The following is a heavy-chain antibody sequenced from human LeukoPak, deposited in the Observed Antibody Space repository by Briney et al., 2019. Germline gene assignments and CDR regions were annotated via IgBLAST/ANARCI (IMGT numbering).Heavy chain of an antibody. D-gene: IGHD3-22*01. CDR1: GFTFSSYW. CDR2: IKQDGSEK. J-gene: IGHJ4*02. V-gene: IGHV3-7*01. Sequence: GGSLRLSCAASGFTFSSYWMHWVRQAPGKGLEWVANIKQDGSEKYYVDSVKGRFTSSRDNAKNSLYLQMNSLRAEDTAVYSCVRDGDTSGYTNWGQGTLVTVSS. CDR3: VRDGDTSGYTN.